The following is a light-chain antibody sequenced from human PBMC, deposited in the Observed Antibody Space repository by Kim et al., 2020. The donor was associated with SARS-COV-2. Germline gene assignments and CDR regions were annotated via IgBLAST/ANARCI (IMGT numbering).Light chain of an antibody. J-gene: IGLJ2*01. CDR1: NSNIGNNY. CDR2: DNN. V-gene: IGLV1-51*01. CDR3: GTWDSSLTAGV. Sequence: GQGVTISCSGKNSNIGNNYVSWYQQFPGTAPKLLIYDNNKRPSGIPDRFSGSKSGTSATLAITGLQTGDEADYHCGTWDSSLTAGVFGGGTQLTVL.